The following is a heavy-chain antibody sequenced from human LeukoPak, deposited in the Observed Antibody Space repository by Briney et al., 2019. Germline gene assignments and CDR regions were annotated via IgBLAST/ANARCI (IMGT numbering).Heavy chain of an antibody. J-gene: IGHJ5*02. CDR2: ISAYNGNT. V-gene: IGHV1-18*01. Sequence: ASVKVSCMASGYTFTSYGISWVRQAPGQGLEWMGWISAYNGNTNYAQKLQGRVTMTTDTSTSTAYMELRSLRSDDTAVYYCARGDSSGFRLNWFDPWGQGTLVTVSS. CDR3: ARGDSSGFRLNWFDP. D-gene: IGHD3-22*01. CDR1: GYTFTSYG.